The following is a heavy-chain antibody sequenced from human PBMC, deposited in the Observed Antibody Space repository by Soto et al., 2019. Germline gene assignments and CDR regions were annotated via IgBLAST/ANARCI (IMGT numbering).Heavy chain of an antibody. CDR3: GVAATRSYFDY. CDR1: GGTLSSYA. V-gene: IGHV1-69*01. Sequence: SVKVTCKASGGTLSSYAISWVRQAPGQGLEWMGGIIPIFGTANYAQKFQGRVTITADESTSTAYMELSSLRSEDTAVYYCGVAATRSYFDYWGQGTLVTVSS. D-gene: IGHD2-15*01. CDR2: IIPIFGTA. J-gene: IGHJ4*02.